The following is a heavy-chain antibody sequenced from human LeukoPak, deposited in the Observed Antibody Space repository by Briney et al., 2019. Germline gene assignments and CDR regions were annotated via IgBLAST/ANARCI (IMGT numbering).Heavy chain of an antibody. Sequence: GGSLRLSCAASEFTFSSYWMSWVRQAPGKGLEWVANIKQDGSEKYYVDSVKGRFTISRDNAKNSLCLQMNSLRAEDTAVYYCARLGFGEEGQYWGQGTLVTVSS. CDR1: EFTFSSYW. V-gene: IGHV3-7*01. CDR3: ARLGFGEEGQY. D-gene: IGHD3-10*01. J-gene: IGHJ4*02. CDR2: IKQDGSEK.